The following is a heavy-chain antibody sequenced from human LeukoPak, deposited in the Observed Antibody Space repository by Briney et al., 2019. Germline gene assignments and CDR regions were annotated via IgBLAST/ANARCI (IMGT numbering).Heavy chain of an antibody. V-gene: IGHV5-51*01. Sequence: RGESLKISCKGSGYSFTSYWIGWVRQMPGKGLEWMGIIYPSDSDTRYSPSFQGQVTISADKSISTAYLQWSSLKASDTAMYYCARHAYCSSTSCYPYYWGQGTLVTVSS. D-gene: IGHD2-2*01. CDR3: ARHAYCSSTSCYPYY. CDR1: GYSFTSYW. CDR2: IYPSDSDT. J-gene: IGHJ4*02.